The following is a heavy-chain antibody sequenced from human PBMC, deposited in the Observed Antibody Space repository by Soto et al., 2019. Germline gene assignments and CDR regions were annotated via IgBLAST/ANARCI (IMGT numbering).Heavy chain of an antibody. CDR2: IYPGDSDT. Sequence: GESLKISCKGSGYSFTSYWIGWVRQMPGKGLEWMGIIYPGDSDTRYSPSFQGQVTISADKSISTAYLQWSSLKASDTAMYYCARQGATSNYGILNNWFDPWGQGTLVTVSS. V-gene: IGHV5-51*01. CDR3: ARQGATSNYGILNNWFDP. CDR1: GYSFTSYW. D-gene: IGHD4-17*01. J-gene: IGHJ5*02.